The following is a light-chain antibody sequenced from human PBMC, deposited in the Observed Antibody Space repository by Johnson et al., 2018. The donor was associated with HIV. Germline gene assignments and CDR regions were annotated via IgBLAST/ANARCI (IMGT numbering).Light chain of an antibody. V-gene: IGLV1-51*01. CDR1: SSNIGNNY. CDR3: GTWDSSLSAYV. Sequence: QSVLTQSPSVSAAPGQKVTISCSGSSSNIGNNYVSWYQQVPGTAPKLLIYDNNKRPSGIPDRFSGSQSGTSATLGITGLPTGDEADYYCGTWDSSLSAYVFGTGTKVTVL. J-gene: IGLJ1*01. CDR2: DNN.